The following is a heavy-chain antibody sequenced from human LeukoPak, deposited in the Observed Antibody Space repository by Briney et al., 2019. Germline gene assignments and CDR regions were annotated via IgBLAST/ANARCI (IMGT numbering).Heavy chain of an antibody. CDR1: GFTVSDNY. Sequence: GGSLRLSCAASGFTVSDNYMSWVRQAPGKGLEWVSVIYSGGSTYYADSVKGRFTISRDNSKNTLYLQMNSLRAEDTAVYYCARDREVVAFDIWGQGTMVTVSS. V-gene: IGHV3-66*01. CDR3: ARDREVVAFDI. CDR2: IYSGGST. D-gene: IGHD2-15*01. J-gene: IGHJ3*02.